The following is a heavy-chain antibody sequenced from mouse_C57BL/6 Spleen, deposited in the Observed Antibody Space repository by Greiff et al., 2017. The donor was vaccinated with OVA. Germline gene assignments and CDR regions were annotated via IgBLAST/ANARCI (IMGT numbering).Heavy chain of an antibody. D-gene: IGHD2-5*01. Sequence: VQLQQSGAELVRPGASVKLSCKASGYTFTDYYINWVKQRPGQGLEWIARIYPGSGNTYYNEKFKGKATLTAEKSSSTAYMQLSSLTSEDSAVYFCARHLYYSNGGYFDVWGTGTTVTVSS. V-gene: IGHV1-76*01. CDR2: IYPGSGNT. CDR1: GYTFTDYY. J-gene: IGHJ1*03. CDR3: ARHLYYSNGGYFDV.